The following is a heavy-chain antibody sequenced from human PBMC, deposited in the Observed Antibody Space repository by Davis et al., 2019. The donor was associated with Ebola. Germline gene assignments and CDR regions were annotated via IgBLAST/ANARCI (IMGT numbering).Heavy chain of an antibody. D-gene: IGHD6-25*01. CDR2: INPNSGGT. CDR3: ARDRYSSGGMDV. Sequence: AASVKVSCKASGYTFTSYYMHWVRQAPGQGLEWMGWINPNSGGTNYSQKFQGRVTITRDTSASTAYMELSRLRSDDTAVYYCARDRYSSGGMDVWGQGTTVTVSS. V-gene: IGHV1-2*02. J-gene: IGHJ6*02. CDR1: GYTFTSYY.